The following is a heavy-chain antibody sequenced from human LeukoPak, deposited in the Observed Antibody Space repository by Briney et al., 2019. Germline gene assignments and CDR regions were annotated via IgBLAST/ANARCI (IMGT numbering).Heavy chain of an antibody. D-gene: IGHD3-3*01. V-gene: IGHV1-8*03. CDR3: ARLEWLKYMDV. Sequence: ASVKVSCKASGYTFTSYDINWVRQATGQGLEWMGWMNPNSGNTGYAQKFQGRVTITRNTSISTAYMELSSLRSEDTAVYYCARLEWLKYMDVWGKGTTVTVSS. CDR2: MNPNSGNT. J-gene: IGHJ6*03. CDR1: GYTFTSYD.